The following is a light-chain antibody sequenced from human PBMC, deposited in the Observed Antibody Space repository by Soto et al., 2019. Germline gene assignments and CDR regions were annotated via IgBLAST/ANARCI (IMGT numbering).Light chain of an antibody. Sequence: QSALTQPASVSGSPGQSITISCTGTSSNVGSYDLVSWYQQHPGKAPKLLIYEVTKRPSGVSNRFSGSKSGNTASLTISGLQAEDEADYACCSYAGNYGYVFGTGTKLTVL. J-gene: IGLJ1*01. CDR3: CSYAGNYGYV. V-gene: IGLV2-23*02. CDR1: SSNVGSYDL. CDR2: EVT.